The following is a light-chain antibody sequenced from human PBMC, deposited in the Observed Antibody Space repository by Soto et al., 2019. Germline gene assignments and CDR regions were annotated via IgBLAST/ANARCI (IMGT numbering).Light chain of an antibody. CDR3: HKYHSVPYT. CDR1: QGISDY. V-gene: IGKV1-27*01. Sequence: DIQMTQSPSSLTASVGDRVTITCRASQGISDYLAWYQQRPGKVPNLLIYDASTLQSGVPSRFSGSRSGTDFTLTISSLQPEDVATYYCHKYHSVPYTFVQGTKLEI. J-gene: IGKJ2*01. CDR2: DAS.